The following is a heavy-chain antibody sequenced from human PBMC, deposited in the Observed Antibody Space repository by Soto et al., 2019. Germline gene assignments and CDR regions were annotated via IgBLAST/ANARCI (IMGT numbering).Heavy chain of an antibody. CDR3: ARELRISRAAYYYYGMDV. Sequence: PGGSLRLSCAASGFTFSSYGMHWVRQAPGKGLEWVAVIWYDGSNKYYADSVKGRFTISRDNSKNTLYLQMNSLRAEDTAVYYCARELRISRAAYYYYGMDVWGQGTTVTVSS. V-gene: IGHV3-33*01. CDR1: GFTFSSYG. J-gene: IGHJ6*02. D-gene: IGHD2-15*01. CDR2: IWYDGSNK.